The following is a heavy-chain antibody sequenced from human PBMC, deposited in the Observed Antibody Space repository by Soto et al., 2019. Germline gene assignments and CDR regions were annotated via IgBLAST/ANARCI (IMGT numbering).Heavy chain of an antibody. J-gene: IGHJ4*02. CDR2: IWYDGSNK. V-gene: IGHV3-33*01. D-gene: IGHD2-15*01. CDR1: GFTFSSYG. CDR3: ARPNCSGGSCYPEFDY. Sequence: QVQLVESGGGVVQPGRSLRLSCAASGFTFSSYGMHWVRQAPGKGLEWVAVIWYDGSNKYYADSVKGRFTISRDNSKNTLYLQMNFLSAEDTAVYYCARPNCSGGSCYPEFDYWGQGTLVTVSS.